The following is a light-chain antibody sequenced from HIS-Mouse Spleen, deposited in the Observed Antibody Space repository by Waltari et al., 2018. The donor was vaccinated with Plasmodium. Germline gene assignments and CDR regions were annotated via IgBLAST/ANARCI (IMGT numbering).Light chain of an antibody. CDR2: EGS. CDR3: CSYAGSSTFGV. J-gene: IGLJ3*02. V-gene: IGLV2-23*03. CDR1: SSHVGSYNL. Sequence: QSALTPPASVSGSPGQSITLSCTRTSSHVGSYNLVSWYQQHPGKAPKLLIYEGSKRPSGVSNRFSGSKSGNTASLTISGLQAEDEADYYCCSYAGSSTFGVFGGGTKLTVL.